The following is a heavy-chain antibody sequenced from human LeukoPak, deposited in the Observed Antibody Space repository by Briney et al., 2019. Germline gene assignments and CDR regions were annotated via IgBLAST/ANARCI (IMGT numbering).Heavy chain of an antibody. CDR3: TRGRTVFDY. Sequence: SETLSLTCAVFVGSFSDYYWSWIRQPPGKGLEWIGEINHSGSTNYNPSLKSRVTISVDTSKNQFSLKLYSVTAADTAMYYCTRGRTVFDYWGQGTLVTVSS. CDR2: INHSGST. J-gene: IGHJ4*02. V-gene: IGHV4-34*01. D-gene: IGHD3/OR15-3a*01. CDR1: VGSFSDYY.